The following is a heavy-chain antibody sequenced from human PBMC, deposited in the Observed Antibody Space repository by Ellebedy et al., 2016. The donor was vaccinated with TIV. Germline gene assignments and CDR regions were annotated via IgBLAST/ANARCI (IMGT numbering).Heavy chain of an antibody. V-gene: IGHV4-59*01. CDR1: GGSISSYY. J-gene: IGHJ3*02. CDR3: ARTTWGTGDAVDI. D-gene: IGHD3-16*01. Sequence: GSLRLSCTVSGGSISSYYWSWIRQPPGKGLEWIGFIHYSGSTNNNPSLQSRVTISVDTSKNQVSLNVNSVTAADAAVYYCARTTWGTGDAVDIWGQGTMVSVSS. CDR2: IHYSGST.